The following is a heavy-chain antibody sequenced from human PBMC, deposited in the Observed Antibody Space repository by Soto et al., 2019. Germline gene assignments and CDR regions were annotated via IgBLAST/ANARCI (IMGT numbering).Heavy chain of an antibody. J-gene: IGHJ4*02. D-gene: IGHD4-17*01. CDR3: ARQFSVYGDYGRYFDF. CDR2: IYYSGST. V-gene: IGHV4-39*01. CDR1: GGSISSSGYY. Sequence: QLQLQESGPGLVEPSETLSLTCTVSGGSISSSGYYWGWIRQPPGKGLEWIGTIYYSGSTYYNPSLKSRVTISVDTSKNQFSLKLSSVTAADTAVYYCARQFSVYGDYGRYFDFWGQGTLVTVSS.